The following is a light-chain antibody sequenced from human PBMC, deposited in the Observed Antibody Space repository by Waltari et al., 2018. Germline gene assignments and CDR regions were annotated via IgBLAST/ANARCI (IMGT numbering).Light chain of an antibody. J-gene: IGKJ1*01. V-gene: IGKV2-30*01. CDR1: QSLVYSDGNTY. CDR2: KIS. CDR3: MQGTHWPRT. Sequence: DVVLSPCPPCLPVTLGQPPSISCSSSQSLVYSDGNTYLKWFQQRPGQSPRRLIYKISRRESGVPDRFSGSGSGTDCTRKISRVEAEDIGVYCCMQGTHWPRTFGQGSKGEI.